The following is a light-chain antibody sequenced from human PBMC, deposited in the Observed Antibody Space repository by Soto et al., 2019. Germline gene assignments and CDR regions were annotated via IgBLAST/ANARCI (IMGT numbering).Light chain of an antibody. Sequence: EIVLTQSPGTLSLSPGEIATLSCRASQSVSSSYLAWYQQKPGQAPRLLIYGSTSRATGVPDRVSGSGSGTDFTLTISRLEPDDLAVYFCQQYGISPSTFGQGTKVAIK. CDR3: QQYGISPST. V-gene: IGKV3-20*01. CDR1: QSVSSSY. CDR2: GST. J-gene: IGKJ1*01.